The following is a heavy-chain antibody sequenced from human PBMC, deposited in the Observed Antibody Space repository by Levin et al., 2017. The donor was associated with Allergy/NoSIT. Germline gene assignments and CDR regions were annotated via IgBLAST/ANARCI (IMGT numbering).Heavy chain of an antibody. Sequence: GGSLRLSCAASGFTFSSYGMHWVRQAPGKGLEWVAVISYDGNTKYYADSVKGRFTISRDNSKNTLYLQMNSLSAEDTAVYYCAKYIAARWAVYYGMDVWGQGTTVTVSS. J-gene: IGHJ6*02. D-gene: IGHD6-13*01. CDR1: GFTFSSYG. CDR2: ISYDGNTK. V-gene: IGHV3-30*18. CDR3: AKYIAARWAVYYGMDV.